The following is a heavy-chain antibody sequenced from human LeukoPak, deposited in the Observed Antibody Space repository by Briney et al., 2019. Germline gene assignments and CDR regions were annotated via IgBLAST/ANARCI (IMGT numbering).Heavy chain of an antibody. CDR3: ARTVGDYTPGGFDY. CDR2: ISSSGSYI. J-gene: IGHJ4*02. D-gene: IGHD2-21*02. V-gene: IGHV3-21*01. CDR1: GFTFSGYS. Sequence: TGGSLRLSCAASGFTFSGYSMNWVLQAPGKGLEWVSSISSSGSYIYYADSVKGRFTISRDNAKNSLYLQMNSLRAEDTAVYYCARTVGDYTPGGFDYWGQGTLVTVS.